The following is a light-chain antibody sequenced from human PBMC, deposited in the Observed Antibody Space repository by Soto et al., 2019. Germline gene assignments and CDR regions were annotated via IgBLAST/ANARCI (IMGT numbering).Light chain of an antibody. CDR1: QTVYTDY. J-gene: IGKJ5*01. Sequence: IVSTQTPGTLSLSTGERATLSCRASQTVYTDYLACFQQKPGQPPRLLIYGASSRATGNPDRFRGSGSGTDFTLTINRLEPEDFAVYYCQQYRNSITVGQGTRLDIK. CDR3: QQYRNSIT. CDR2: GAS. V-gene: IGKV3-20*01.